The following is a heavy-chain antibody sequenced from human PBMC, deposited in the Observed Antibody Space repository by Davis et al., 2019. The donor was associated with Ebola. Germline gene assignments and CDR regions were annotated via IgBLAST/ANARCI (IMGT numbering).Heavy chain of an antibody. Sequence: ASVKVSCKASGYTFTGHYMHWVRQAPGQGLEWMGRINPNSGGTNYAQKFQGRVTMTRDTSISTAYMELRSLRSDDTAVYYCARDEWELLSGFYGYWGQGTLVTVSS. CDR3: ARDEWELLSGFYGY. D-gene: IGHD1-26*01. J-gene: IGHJ4*02. CDR1: GYTFTGHY. V-gene: IGHV1-2*06. CDR2: INPNSGGT.